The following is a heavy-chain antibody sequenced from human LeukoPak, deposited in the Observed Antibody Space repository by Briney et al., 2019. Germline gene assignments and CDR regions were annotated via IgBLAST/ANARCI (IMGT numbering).Heavy chain of an antibody. Sequence: PSETLSLTCTVSGASMFNYYWSWVRQSPGKGLEWIGFKHYSGGTSYKPPLKSRVPISLDTTKNQFSLKLTSVTAADTAVYYCARAPTYYSMDLWGKGTTVTVSS. V-gene: IGHV4-59*01. J-gene: IGHJ6*03. CDR2: KHYSGGT. D-gene: IGHD4-11*01. CDR1: GASMFNYY. CDR3: ARAPTYYSMDL.